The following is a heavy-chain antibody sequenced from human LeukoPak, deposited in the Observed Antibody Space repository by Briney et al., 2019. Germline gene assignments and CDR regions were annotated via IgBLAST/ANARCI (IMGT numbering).Heavy chain of an antibody. V-gene: IGHV3-23*01. CDR2: ISGSGGST. J-gene: IGHJ4*02. CDR1: GFTFSSYA. CDR3: ARGCGGDCYSADY. D-gene: IGHD2-21*01. Sequence: GGSLRLSCGASGFTFSSYAMNWVRQAPGKGLEWVSGISGSGGSTYYADSVKGRFTISRDNSKNTLYLQVNSLRAEDTAVYYCARGCGGDCYSADYWGQGTLVTVSS.